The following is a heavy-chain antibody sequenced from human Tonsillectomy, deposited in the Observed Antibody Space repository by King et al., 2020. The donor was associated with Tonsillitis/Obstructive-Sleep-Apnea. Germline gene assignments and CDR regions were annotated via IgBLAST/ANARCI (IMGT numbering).Heavy chain of an antibody. J-gene: IGHJ4*02. Sequence: QLQESGPGLVKPSETLSLTCTVSGGSITSSSYYWGWIRQPPGKGLEWIGSIYYSGRTSYNPSLKSRVTISVDTSKNQFSLKLSSVTAADTAVYYCAGDGRGYNYGLGDYWGQGPLVTVSS. CDR3: AGDGRGYNYGLGDY. D-gene: IGHD5-18*01. V-gene: IGHV4-39*01. CDR2: IYYSGRT. CDR1: GGSITSSSYY.